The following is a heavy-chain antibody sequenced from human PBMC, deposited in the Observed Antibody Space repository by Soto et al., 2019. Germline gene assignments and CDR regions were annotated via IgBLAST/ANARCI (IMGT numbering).Heavy chain of an antibody. CDR2: ISAYNGNT. J-gene: IGHJ6*02. V-gene: IGHV1-18*04. CDR3: ATDRGPDTAIVDGVFDYYYYGMDV. Sequence: ASVKVSCKASGYTFTSYGISWVRQAPGQGLEWMGWISAYNGNTNYAQKLQGRVTMTTDTSTSTAYMELRSLRSDDTAVYYCATDRGPDTAIVDGVFDYYYYGMDVWGQGTTVTVSS. CDR1: GYTFTSYG. D-gene: IGHD5-18*01.